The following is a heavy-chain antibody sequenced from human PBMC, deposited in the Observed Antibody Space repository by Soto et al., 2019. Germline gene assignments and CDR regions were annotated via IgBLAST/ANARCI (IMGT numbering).Heavy chain of an antibody. D-gene: IGHD3-22*01. V-gene: IGHV3-23*01. CDR3: AKLPPGLVVVITYSDY. CDR2: ISGSGGST. J-gene: IGHJ4*02. CDR1: GFTFSSYA. Sequence: PGGSLRLSCAASGFTFSSYAMSWVRQAPGKGLEWVSAISGSGGSTYYADSVKGRFTISRDNSKNTLYLQMNSLRAEDTAVYYCAKLPPGLVVVITYSDYWGQGTLVTVSS.